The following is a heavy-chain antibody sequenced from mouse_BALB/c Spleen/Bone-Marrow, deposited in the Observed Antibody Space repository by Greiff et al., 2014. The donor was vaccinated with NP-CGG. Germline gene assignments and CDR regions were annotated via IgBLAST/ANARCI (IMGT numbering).Heavy chain of an antibody. J-gene: IGHJ3*01. V-gene: IGHV14-3*02. CDR1: GFNIKDTY. CDR3: ARYGGYGNYLAWFAY. Sequence: EVQLQQSGAELVKPGASVKLSCTASGFNIKDTYMHWVKQRPEQGLEWIGRIDPANGNTKYDPKFQGKATITADTSSNTAYMQLGSLTSNGTAVYYCARYGGYGNYLAWFAYWGQGTLVTVSA. D-gene: IGHD2-10*02. CDR2: IDPANGNT.